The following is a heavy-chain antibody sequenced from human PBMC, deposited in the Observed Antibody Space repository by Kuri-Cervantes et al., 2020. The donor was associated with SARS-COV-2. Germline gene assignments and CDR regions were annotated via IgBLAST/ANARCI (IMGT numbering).Heavy chain of an antibody. Sequence: GGSLRLSCAASGFTFDDYAMHWVRQAPGKGLEWVSAISGSGGSTYYADSVKGRFTISRDNAKNSLYLQMNSLRAEDTAVYYCIVVVPAAFDYWGQGTLVTVSS. J-gene: IGHJ4*02. V-gene: IGHV3-23*01. CDR2: ISGSGGST. CDR1: GFTFDDYA. D-gene: IGHD2-2*01. CDR3: IVVVPAAFDY.